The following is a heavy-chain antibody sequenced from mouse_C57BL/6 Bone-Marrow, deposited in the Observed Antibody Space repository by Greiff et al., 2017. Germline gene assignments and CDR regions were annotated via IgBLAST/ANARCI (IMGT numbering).Heavy chain of an antibody. CDR2: IYPRSGNT. CDR3: ARGAYGNPFAY. V-gene: IGHV1-81*01. D-gene: IGHD2-10*02. Sequence: QVQLQQSGAELARPGASVKLSCKASGYTFTSYGISWVKQRTGQGLEWIGEIYPRSGNTYYNEKFKGKATLTADKSSSTAYMELRSLTSEDSAVYFCARGAYGNPFAYWGQGTLVTVSA. J-gene: IGHJ3*01. CDR1: GYTFTSYG.